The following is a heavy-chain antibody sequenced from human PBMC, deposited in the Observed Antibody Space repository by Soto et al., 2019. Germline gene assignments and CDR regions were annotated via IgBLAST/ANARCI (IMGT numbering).Heavy chain of an antibody. V-gene: IGHV4-39*01. D-gene: IGHD3-10*01. Sequence: TSETLSLTCTVSGGSIGSSSYYWGWIRQPPGKGLEWIGSIYYSGSTYYNPSLKSRVTISVDTSKNQFSLKLSSVTAADTAVYYCARLSSGSGSYYRNYYYYMDVWGKGTTVTVSS. CDR1: GGSIGSSSYY. J-gene: IGHJ6*03. CDR3: ARLSSGSGSYYRNYYYYMDV. CDR2: IYYSGST.